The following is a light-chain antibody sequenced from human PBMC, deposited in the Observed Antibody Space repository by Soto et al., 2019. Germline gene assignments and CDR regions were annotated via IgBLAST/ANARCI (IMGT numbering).Light chain of an antibody. J-gene: IGLJ1*01. CDR2: GDN. CDR1: SSNIGGNS. V-gene: IGLV1-51*01. CDR3: GSWDSSLSAYV. Sequence: QSVLTQPPTVSAAPGQKVTISCSGSSSNIGGNSVSWYQQLPGTAPKLLIYGDNKRPSGVPDRFSGSKSGTSATLGITGFQTGDEADYYCGSWDSSLSAYVFGAGTKVTVL.